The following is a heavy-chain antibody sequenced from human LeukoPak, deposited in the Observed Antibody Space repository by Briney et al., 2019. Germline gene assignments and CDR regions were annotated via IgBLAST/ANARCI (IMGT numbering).Heavy chain of an antibody. V-gene: IGHV1-8*01. J-gene: IGHJ4*02. CDR2: MNPNSGNT. CDR3: ARDRGYRGYVGWTGGIYYFDY. D-gene: IGHD3/OR15-3a*01. CDR1: GYTFTSYD. Sequence: ASVKVSCKASGYTFTSYDINWVRQATGQGLEWMGWMNPNSGNTGYAQKFQGRVTMTRDTSISTAYMELSRLRSDDTAVYYCARDRGYRGYVGWTGGIYYFDYWGQGTLVTVSS.